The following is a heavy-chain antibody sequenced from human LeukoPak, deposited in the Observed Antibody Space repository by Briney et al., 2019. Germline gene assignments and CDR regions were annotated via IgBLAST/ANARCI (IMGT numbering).Heavy chain of an antibody. J-gene: IGHJ4*02. Sequence: GRCLRLSCAASGFTFNSYAVHWVREAPGKRRKWVAGIAYDGSISFYAASVKGRFAISRDNSKKRLYLHLNSLRAEDTALYFCARDRRYCSGGSCYFAYFFDYWGQGTLVTVSS. CDR3: ARDRRYCSGGSCYFAYFFDY. V-gene: IGHV3-30*09. D-gene: IGHD2-15*01. CDR2: IAYDGSIS. CDR1: GFTFNSYA.